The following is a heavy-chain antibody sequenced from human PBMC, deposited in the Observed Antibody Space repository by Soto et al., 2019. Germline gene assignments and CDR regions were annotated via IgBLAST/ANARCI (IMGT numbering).Heavy chain of an antibody. CDR3: SRWDGYGDY. Sequence: DVQLLQSGGGLVQPGGSLRVSCAASGFSVSSYSMTWVRQAPGKGLEYVSGISVGGDRKFDADSVKGRFTVSRDNSKNILYLQIDSLRVDDTAIYYCSRWDGYGDYWGQGTLVTVSS. D-gene: IGHD3-16*01. CDR1: GFSVSSYS. J-gene: IGHJ4*02. V-gene: IGHV3-23*01. CDR2: ISVGGDRK.